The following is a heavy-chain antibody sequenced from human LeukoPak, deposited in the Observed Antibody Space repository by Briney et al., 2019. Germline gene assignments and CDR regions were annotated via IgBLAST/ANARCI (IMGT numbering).Heavy chain of an antibody. J-gene: IGHJ4*02. CDR2: ISGSGGST. CDR1: GLTLSNYG. V-gene: IGHV3-23*01. D-gene: IGHD3-22*01. Sequence: GGSLRLSCAVSGLTLSNYGMRGVRQAPGKGVEGVAGISGSGGSTNYAESVKGRITVSRDNRKNTLFLQMNSLTAEDTAVYFCAKRGVVIRVILVGFHKEAYYFDSWGQGALVTVSS. CDR3: AKRGVVIRVILVGFHKEAYYFDS.